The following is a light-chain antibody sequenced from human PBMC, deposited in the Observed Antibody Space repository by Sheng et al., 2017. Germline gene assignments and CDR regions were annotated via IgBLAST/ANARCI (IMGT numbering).Light chain of an antibody. J-gene: IGLJ2*01. CDR1: NSDVGGYNY. Sequence: GTNSDVGGYNYVSWYQRHPGEAPKLIIYDVTNRPSGVSNRFFGSKSGNTASLTISELQAEDEADYYCSSYTSTSTLVFGGGTKLTVL. CDR3: SSYTSTSTLV. V-gene: IGLV2-14*03. CDR2: DVT.